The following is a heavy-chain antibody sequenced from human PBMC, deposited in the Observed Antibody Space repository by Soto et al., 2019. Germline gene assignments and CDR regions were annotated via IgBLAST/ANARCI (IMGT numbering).Heavy chain of an antibody. CDR3: AGLGTLVRGVSLPTDY. CDR1: GGTFSSYA. Sequence: QVQLVQSGAEVKKPGSSVKVSCKASGGTFSSYAISWVRQAPGQGLEWMGGIIPIFGTANYAQKFQGRVTLTADECTSTADMDLSRLRAEDTAVEYCAGLGTLVRGVSLPTDYWGQGTLGTVSS. J-gene: IGHJ4*02. CDR2: IIPIFGTA. D-gene: IGHD3-10*01. V-gene: IGHV1-69*01.